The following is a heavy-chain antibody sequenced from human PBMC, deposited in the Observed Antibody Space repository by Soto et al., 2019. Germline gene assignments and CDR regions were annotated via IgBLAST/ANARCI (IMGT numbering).Heavy chain of an antibody. CDR2: INHSGNT. CDR1: GGSFSGYY. D-gene: IGHD5-12*01. V-gene: IGHV4-34*01. J-gene: IGHJ4*02. Sequence: SETLSLTCAVYGGSFSGYYWCWIRQPPGKGLEWIGDINHSGNTNYNPSLKSRVTISVDTSKNQFSLKLSSVTAADTAVDYCARGRRAWLQEFHPPSSFDYWGQGTLVTVSS. CDR3: ARGRRAWLQEFHPPSSFDY.